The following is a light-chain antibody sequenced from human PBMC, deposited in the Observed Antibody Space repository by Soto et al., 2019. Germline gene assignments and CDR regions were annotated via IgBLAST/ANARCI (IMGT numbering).Light chain of an antibody. CDR3: CSYRGTYTWV. J-gene: IGLJ3*02. Sequence: QSALTQPRSVSGSPGQSVTISCTGTTSDVGGYSYVSWYQQHPGKAPKVMIYDVSKRPSGVPDRFSGSKSGNTASLTISGLQADDEADYYCCSYRGTYTWVFGGGTQLTVL. CDR1: TSDVGGYSY. V-gene: IGLV2-11*01. CDR2: DVS.